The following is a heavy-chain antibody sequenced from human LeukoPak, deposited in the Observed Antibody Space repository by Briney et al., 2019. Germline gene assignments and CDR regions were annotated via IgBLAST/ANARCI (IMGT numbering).Heavy chain of an antibody. Sequence: GGSLRLSCEASGFTFSSYAMHWVRQAPGKGLEWVAVISYDGSNEYYADSVKGRFSISRDNSKHTLYLQMNSLRAEDTAVYYCARDQSYWFDYWGQGTLVTVSS. V-gene: IGHV3-30-3*01. D-gene: IGHD3-10*01. CDR2: ISYDGSNE. CDR3: ARDQSYWFDY. CDR1: GFTFSSYA. J-gene: IGHJ4*02.